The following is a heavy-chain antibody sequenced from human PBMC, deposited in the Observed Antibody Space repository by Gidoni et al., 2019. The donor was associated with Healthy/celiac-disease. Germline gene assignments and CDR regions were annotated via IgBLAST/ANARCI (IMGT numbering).Heavy chain of an antibody. V-gene: IGHV4-39*01. CDR2: IYYSGST. CDR3: ATVSAQRLNWFDP. D-gene: IGHD2-2*01. CDR1: GGSIRSSSYY. J-gene: IGHJ5*02. Sequence: QLQLQESGPGLVKPSETLSLPCTVSGGSIRSSSYYWGWIRQPPGKGLEWIGSIYYSGSTYYNPSLKSRVTISVDTSKNQFSLKLSSVTAADTAVYYCATVSAQRLNWFDPWGQGTLVTVSS.